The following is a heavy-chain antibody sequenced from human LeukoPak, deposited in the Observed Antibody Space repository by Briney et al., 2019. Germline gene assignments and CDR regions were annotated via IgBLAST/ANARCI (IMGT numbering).Heavy chain of an antibody. CDR2: IYTTGTT. Sequence: KSSETLSLTCSVSGGSISSYYWTWIRQPAGKGLEWIGHIYTTGTTNYNPTVKSRVTMSTATSKNQFSLRLTSVTAADTAVYYCARVYYSRFDPWGQGTLVTVSS. J-gene: IGHJ5*02. D-gene: IGHD3-10*01. CDR1: GGSISSYY. V-gene: IGHV4-4*07. CDR3: ARVYYSRFDP.